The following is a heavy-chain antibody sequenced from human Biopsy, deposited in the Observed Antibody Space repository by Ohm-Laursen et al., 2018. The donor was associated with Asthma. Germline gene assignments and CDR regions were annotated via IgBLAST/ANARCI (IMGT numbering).Heavy chain of an antibody. CDR3: AKDWKSLYVQYFFEY. CDR1: GFTVSTNG. Sequence: SLRLSCAASGFTVSTNGMFWVRQAPGKGLEWVSVIYSGGTSHTADSVRGRFTISRDYSKNTLYLQMNSLRAEDTAVYYCAKDWKSLYVQYFFEYWGQGTLVTVSS. CDR2: IYSGGTS. V-gene: IGHV3-53*01. D-gene: IGHD5/OR15-5a*01. J-gene: IGHJ4*02.